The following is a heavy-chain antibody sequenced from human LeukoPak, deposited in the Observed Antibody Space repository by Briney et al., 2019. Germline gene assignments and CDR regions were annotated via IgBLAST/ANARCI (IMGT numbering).Heavy chain of an antibody. V-gene: IGHV3-7*03. CDR3: AKEGRSLQTY. Sequence: GGSLSLSCAASGFTFSSYWMNWARQAPGKGLEWVASINHNGNVNYYVDSVKGRFTISRDNAKNSLYLQMNSLRVEDTAVYYCAKEGRSLQTYWGQGTLVTVSS. J-gene: IGHJ4*02. CDR2: INHNGNVN. D-gene: IGHD5-24*01. CDR1: GFTFSSYW.